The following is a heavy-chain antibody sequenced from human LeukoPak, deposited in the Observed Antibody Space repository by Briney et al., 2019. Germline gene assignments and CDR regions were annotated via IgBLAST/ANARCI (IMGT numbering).Heavy chain of an antibody. CDR2: INHSGST. J-gene: IGHJ3*02. CDR1: GGSFSGYY. CDR3: AKSNGYGLVDI. D-gene: IGHD3-10*01. Sequence: KPSETLSLTCAVYGGSFSGYYWSWIRQPPGKVLEWIGEINHSGSTNYNPSLKSRVTISVDTSKNQFSLKLRSVTAADTAVYYCAKSNGYGLVDIWGQGTMVTVSS. V-gene: IGHV4-34*01.